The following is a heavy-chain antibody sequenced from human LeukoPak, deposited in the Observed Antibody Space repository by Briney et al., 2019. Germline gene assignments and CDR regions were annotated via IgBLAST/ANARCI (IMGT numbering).Heavy chain of an antibody. CDR2: ISYDGSNK. J-gene: IGHJ4*02. V-gene: IGHV3-30*03. CDR3: AHGAMYQLDY. CDR1: GFTFSSYG. Sequence: GGSLRLSCAASGFTFSSYGMHWVRQAPGKGLEWVAVISYDGSNKYYADSVKGRFTISRDNSKNTLYLQMNSLRAEDTAVYYCAHGAMYQLDYWGQGTLVTVSS. D-gene: IGHD2-2*01.